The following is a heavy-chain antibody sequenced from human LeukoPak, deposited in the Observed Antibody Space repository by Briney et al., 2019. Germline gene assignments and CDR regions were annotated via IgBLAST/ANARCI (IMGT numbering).Heavy chain of an antibody. D-gene: IGHD6-19*01. Sequence: PGGSLRLSCAASGFTFSSYGMHWVRQAPGKGLEWVAVISYDGSNKYYADSVKGRFTISRDNSKNTLYLQMNSLRAEDTAVYYCAKVKQWLGDYYDYYMDVWGKGTTVTVSS. CDR1: GFTFSSYG. CDR3: AKVKQWLGDYYDYYMDV. V-gene: IGHV3-30*18. J-gene: IGHJ6*03. CDR2: ISYDGSNK.